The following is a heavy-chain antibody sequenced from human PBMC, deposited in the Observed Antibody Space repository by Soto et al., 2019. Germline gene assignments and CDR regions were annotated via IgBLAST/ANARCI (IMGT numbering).Heavy chain of an antibody. CDR3: ARDDRIAAAIPFDP. Sequence: GGSLRLSCAASGFTFSSYSMNWVRQAPGKGLEWVSSISSSSSYIYYADSVKGRFTISRDNAKNSLYLQMNSLRAEDTAVYYCARDDRIAAAIPFDPWGQGTLVTVSS. J-gene: IGHJ5*02. D-gene: IGHD6-13*01. CDR2: ISSSSSYI. V-gene: IGHV3-21*01. CDR1: GFTFSSYS.